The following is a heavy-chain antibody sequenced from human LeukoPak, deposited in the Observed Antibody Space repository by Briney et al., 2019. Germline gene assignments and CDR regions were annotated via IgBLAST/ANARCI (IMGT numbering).Heavy chain of an antibody. CDR3: ARNTYYDILAGYYIDY. J-gene: IGHJ4*02. D-gene: IGHD3-9*01. V-gene: IGHV4-34*01. Sequence: PSETLSLTCAVYGGSFSGYSWSWIRQPPGKGLEWIGEINHSGSTNYSPSLKSRVTISVDTSKNQFSLKLSSVTAADTAVYYCARNTYYDILAGYYIDYWGQGTLVTVSS. CDR1: GGSFSGYS. CDR2: INHSGST.